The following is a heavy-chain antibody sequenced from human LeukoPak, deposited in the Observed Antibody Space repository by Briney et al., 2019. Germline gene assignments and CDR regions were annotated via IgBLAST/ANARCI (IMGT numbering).Heavy chain of an antibody. J-gene: IGHJ3*02. Sequence: PSETLSLTCTVSGGSISSGGYYWSWIRQHPGKGLEWIGYIYYSGSTYYNPSLKSRVTISVDTSKNQFSLKLSSVTAADTAVYHCARTTVTTGGNAFNIWGQGTMVTVSS. CDR3: ARTTVTTGGNAFNI. CDR1: GGSISSGGYY. D-gene: IGHD4-17*01. V-gene: IGHV4-31*03. CDR2: IYYSGST.